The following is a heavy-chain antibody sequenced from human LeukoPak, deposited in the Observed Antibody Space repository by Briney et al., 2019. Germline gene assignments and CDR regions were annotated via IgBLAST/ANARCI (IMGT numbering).Heavy chain of an antibody. J-gene: IGHJ4*02. D-gene: IGHD3-10*01. V-gene: IGHV6-1*01. CDR3: AREGSSSFDY. CDR1: GDSVSTNSAA. CDR2: TYYRSKWYY. Sequence: SQTLSLTCALSGDSVSTNSAAWTWIRRSPSGGLEWLGGTYYRSKWYYDYAVSVTGRITINPDTSKNQFSLHLNSVTPEDTAVYYCAREGSSSFDYWGQGTLVIVSS.